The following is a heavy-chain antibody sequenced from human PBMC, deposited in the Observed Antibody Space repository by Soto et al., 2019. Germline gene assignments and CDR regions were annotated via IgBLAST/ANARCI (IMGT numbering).Heavy chain of an antibody. CDR1: GFTFSSYS. J-gene: IGHJ5*02. D-gene: IGHD5-18*01. Sequence: PGGSLRLSCAASGFTFSSYSMNWVHQAPGKGLEWVSYISSSSSNIYYADSVNGRFDISRDNAKNSLYLQMNSLRDEDTAVYYCARGDTAMVPDWFDPWGQGTLVTVSS. V-gene: IGHV3-48*02. CDR3: ARGDTAMVPDWFDP. CDR2: ISSSSSNI.